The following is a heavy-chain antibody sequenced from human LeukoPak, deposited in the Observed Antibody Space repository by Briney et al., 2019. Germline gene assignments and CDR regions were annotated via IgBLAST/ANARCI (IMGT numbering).Heavy chain of an antibody. V-gene: IGHV3-74*01. CDR1: GFTFSSYW. CDR3: ARGGWGTAIDY. D-gene: IGHD1-7*01. CDR2: ISGEGSST. J-gene: IGHJ4*02. Sequence: GGSLRLSCAASGFTFSSYWMHWVRQAPGKGLVWVSYISGEGSSTTYADSVKGRFTISRDNAKNTLDLQMNSLRAEDTAVYYCARGGWGTAIDYWAQGTLVTVSS.